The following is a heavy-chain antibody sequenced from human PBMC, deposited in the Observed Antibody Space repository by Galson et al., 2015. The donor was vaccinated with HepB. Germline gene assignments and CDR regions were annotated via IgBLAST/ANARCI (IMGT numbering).Heavy chain of an antibody. J-gene: IGHJ2*01. V-gene: IGHV1-2*06. Sequence: SVKVSCKASGYTFTDYYVHWVRQAPGQGLEWMGRINPNTGGTNYAQNFQGRVTMTRDTSITTAYMEVSSLRSDDTAVYFCARGMESQCSTASCHWYFDFWGRATLVTVSS. D-gene: IGHD2-2*01. CDR1: GYTFTDYY. CDR3: ARGMESQCSTASCHWYFDF. CDR2: INPNTGGT.